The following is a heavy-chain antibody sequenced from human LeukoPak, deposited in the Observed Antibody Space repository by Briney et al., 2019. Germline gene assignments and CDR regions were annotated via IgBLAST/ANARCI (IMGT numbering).Heavy chain of an antibody. J-gene: IGHJ3*02. CDR2: IWYDARNK. Sequence: PGGSLRHSRAASGFTLISYGMQWVRPAPGRGLEWGAVIWYDARNKYCGDAVKGRFTISRDNCKNKLYLQMNSLRAEDTAVYYCTRVAGGSYFDFDIWGQGTMVTVSS. CDR1: GFTLISYG. V-gene: IGHV3-33*01. CDR3: TRVAGGSYFDFDI. D-gene: IGHD1-26*01.